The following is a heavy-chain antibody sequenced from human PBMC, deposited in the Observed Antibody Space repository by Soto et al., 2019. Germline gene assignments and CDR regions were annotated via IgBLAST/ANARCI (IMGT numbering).Heavy chain of an antibody. CDR3: ARSQVWSPNFDY. J-gene: IGHJ4*02. CDR1: GGSFSGYY. D-gene: IGHD5-18*01. CDR2: INHSGST. V-gene: IGHV4-34*01. Sequence: QVQLQQWGAGLLKPSETLSLTCAVYGGSFSGYYWCWIRQPPGKGLEWIGEINHSGSTNYNPSLKSRVTISVDTSKNQFSLKLSSVTAADTAVYYCARSQVWSPNFDYWGQGNLVTVSS.